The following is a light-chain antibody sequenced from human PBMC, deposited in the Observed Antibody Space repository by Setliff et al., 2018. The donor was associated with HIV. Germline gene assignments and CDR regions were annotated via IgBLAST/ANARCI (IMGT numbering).Light chain of an antibody. CDR3: CSYTRGGTYV. J-gene: IGLJ1*01. Sequence: QSALTQPRSVSGSPGQSVTISCTGTSSDVDTYNYVSWYQQHPGRAPKLIIYDVTQRPSGVPDRFFGSTSGNTASLTISGLQAEDEADYYCCSYTRGGTYVFGTGTKVTVL. CDR1: SSDVDTYNY. CDR2: DVT. V-gene: IGLV2-11*01.